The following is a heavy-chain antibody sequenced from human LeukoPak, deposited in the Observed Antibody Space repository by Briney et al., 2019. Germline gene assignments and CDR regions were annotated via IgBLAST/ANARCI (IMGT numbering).Heavy chain of an antibody. CDR3: AHSPMTVRPWDFDY. J-gene: IGHJ4*02. CDR2: IYWDDDK. V-gene: IGHV2-5*02. CDR1: GFSLSTSGVG. Sequence: SGPTLVNPTQTLTLTCTFSGFSLSTSGVGVGWIRQPPGKALEWLAFIYWDDDKRYSPSLKSRLTITKDTSKNQVVLTTTNTDPVDTATYYCAHSPMTVRPWDFDYWGQGTLVTVSS. D-gene: IGHD4-11*01.